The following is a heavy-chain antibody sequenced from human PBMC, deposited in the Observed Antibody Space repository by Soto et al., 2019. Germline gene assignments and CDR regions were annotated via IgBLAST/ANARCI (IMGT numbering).Heavy chain of an antibody. D-gene: IGHD1-26*01. CDR2: MSYDGSNK. CDR1: GFTFSSYA. Sequence: QVQLVESGGGVVQPGRSLRLSCAASGFTFSSYAMHWVRQAPGKGLEWVAVMSYDGSNKYYADSVKGRFTISRDNSKNTLYLQMNSLRAEDTAVYYCARDAELAIDYWGQGTLVTVSS. J-gene: IGHJ4*02. CDR3: ARDAELAIDY. V-gene: IGHV3-30-3*01.